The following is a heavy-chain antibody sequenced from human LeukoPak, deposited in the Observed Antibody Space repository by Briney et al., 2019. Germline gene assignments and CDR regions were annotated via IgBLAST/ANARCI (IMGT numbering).Heavy chain of an antibody. V-gene: IGHV3-74*01. D-gene: IGHD6-19*01. CDR2: INSDGSST. CDR3: ARSSGRAGIDY. CDR1: GFTLSSYW. Sequence: PGGSLRLSCAASGFTLSSYWMHWVRQAPGKGLVWVSRINSDGSSTSYADSVKGRFTISRDNAKNTLYLQMNSLRAEDTAVYYCARSSGRAGIDYWGQGTLVTVSS. J-gene: IGHJ4*02.